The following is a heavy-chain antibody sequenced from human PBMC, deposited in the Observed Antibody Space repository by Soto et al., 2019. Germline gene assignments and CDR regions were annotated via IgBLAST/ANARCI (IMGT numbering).Heavy chain of an antibody. CDR3: RRSSRYSTDV. Sequence: SETLSLTCTVSGDSIRSSSYWDWIRQPPGKGLEWIGSIYSTGNTYYNPSLNSQVTISVDTSKNQFSLNVISVTAADTAVYYCRRSSRYSTDVWGQGTTVTV. CDR2: IYSTGNT. D-gene: IGHD6-13*01. J-gene: IGHJ6*02. V-gene: IGHV4-39*01. CDR1: GDSIRSSSY.